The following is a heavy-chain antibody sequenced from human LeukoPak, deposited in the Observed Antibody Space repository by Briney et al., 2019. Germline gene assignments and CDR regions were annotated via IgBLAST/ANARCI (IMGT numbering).Heavy chain of an antibody. Sequence: SETLSLTCIVFGGSISSYYWSWIRQPPGKGLEWIGYIYYSGSTNYNPSLKSRVTISVDTSKNQFSLKLSSVTAADTAVYYCARDLRITMVRGVDYYYGMDVWGQGTTVTVSS. CDR1: GGSISSYY. D-gene: IGHD3-10*01. V-gene: IGHV4-59*01. J-gene: IGHJ6*02. CDR3: ARDLRITMVRGVDYYYGMDV. CDR2: IYYSGST.